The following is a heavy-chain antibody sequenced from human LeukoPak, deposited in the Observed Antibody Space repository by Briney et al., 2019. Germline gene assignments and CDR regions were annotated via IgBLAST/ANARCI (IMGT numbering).Heavy chain of an antibody. V-gene: IGHV3-21*01. D-gene: IGHD5-12*01. CDR1: GFTFSSYS. CDR2: ISSSSSYI. CDR3: ARGGVATGDYFDY. J-gene: IGHJ4*02. Sequence: SGGSLRLSCAASGFTFSSYSMNWVRQAPGKGLEWVSSISSSSSYIYYADSVKGRFTISRDNAKNSLYLQMNSLRAEDTAVYYCARGGVATGDYFDYWGQGTLVTVSS.